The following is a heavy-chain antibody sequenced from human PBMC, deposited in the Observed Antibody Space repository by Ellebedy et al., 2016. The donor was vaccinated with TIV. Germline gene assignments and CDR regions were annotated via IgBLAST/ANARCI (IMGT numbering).Heavy chain of an antibody. CDR3: ARDTGSVNTGAFDI. J-gene: IGHJ3*02. CDR2: IYYSGST. D-gene: IGHD3-10*01. Sequence: SETLSLXCTVSGGSISSGGYYWSWIRQHPGKGLEWIGYIYYSGSTYYNPSLKSRVTISVDTSKNQFSLKLSSVTAADTAVYYCARDTGSVNTGAFDIWGQGTMVTVSS. V-gene: IGHV4-31*03. CDR1: GGSISSGGYY.